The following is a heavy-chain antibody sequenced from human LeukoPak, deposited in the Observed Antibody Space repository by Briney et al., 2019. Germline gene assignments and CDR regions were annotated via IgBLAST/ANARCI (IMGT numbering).Heavy chain of an antibody. CDR1: GFTFSSYS. V-gene: IGHV3-21*01. Sequence: PGGSLRLSCAASGFTFSSYSMNWVRQAPGKGLEWVSSISRSSSYIYYADSVKGRFTISRDNAKNSLYLQMNSLRAEDTAVYYCAREMPPLYDFWSGLTPKNGFDPWGQGTLVTVSS. J-gene: IGHJ5*02. D-gene: IGHD3-3*01. CDR3: AREMPPLYDFWSGLTPKNGFDP. CDR2: ISRSSSYI.